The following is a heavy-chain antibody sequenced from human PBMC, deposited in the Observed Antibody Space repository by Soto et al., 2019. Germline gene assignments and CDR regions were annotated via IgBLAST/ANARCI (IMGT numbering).Heavy chain of an antibody. CDR1: GGSISSGGYY. V-gene: IGHV4-31*03. Sequence: SETLSLTCTVSGGSISSGGYYWSWIRRHPGKGLEWIGYIYYSGSTYHNPSLKSRVTISVDTSKNQFSLKLSSVTAADTAVYYCARDSGRDGYNLIDYWGQGTLVTVSS. D-gene: IGHD2-21*01. J-gene: IGHJ4*02. CDR2: IYYSGST. CDR3: ARDSGRDGYNLIDY.